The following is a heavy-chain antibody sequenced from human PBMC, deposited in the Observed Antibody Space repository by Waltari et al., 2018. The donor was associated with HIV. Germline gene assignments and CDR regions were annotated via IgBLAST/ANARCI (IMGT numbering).Heavy chain of an antibody. J-gene: IGHJ4*02. CDR1: GGSLSHGDYY. V-gene: IGHV4-31*03. CDR3: ASRSGGSSRPFDY. Sequence: QLPLMESGPGLVAPSQKLSPTCTLSGGSLSHGDYYWNWIRQHPGKGLEWIVYIYYSGTIYYNPSLKSRVTISIDTSKNQFSLKLTSMTAADTAVYYCASRSGGSSRPFDYWGQGTPVTVSS. D-gene: IGHD6-13*01. CDR2: IYYSGTI.